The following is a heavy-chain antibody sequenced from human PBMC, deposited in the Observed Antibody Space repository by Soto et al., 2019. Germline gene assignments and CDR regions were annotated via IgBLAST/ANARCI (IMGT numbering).Heavy chain of an antibody. J-gene: IGHJ6*02. CDR1: GGTFSSYA. Sequence: SVKGSCKASGGTFSSYAISWVRQAPGQGLEWMGGIIPIFGTANYAQKFQGRATITADESTSTAYMELSSLRSEDTAVYYCARDEAVAPAAYYSGMEVWG. CDR3: ARDEAVAPAAYYSGMEV. CDR2: IIPIFGTA. D-gene: IGHD2-15*01. V-gene: IGHV1-69*13.